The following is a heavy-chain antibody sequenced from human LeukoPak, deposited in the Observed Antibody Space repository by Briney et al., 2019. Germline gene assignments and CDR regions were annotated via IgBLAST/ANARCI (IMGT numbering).Heavy chain of an antibody. CDR2: VYYSGTT. V-gene: IGHV4-59*01. Sequence: SETLSLTCTVSGASISSYYWNWIRQPPGKGLEWIGYVYYSGTTNYNPSLKSRVSMSVDTSKSQFSLKLTSVTAADTAVYYCARGVAVATWLDPWGQGALVTVST. D-gene: IGHD6-19*01. CDR1: GASISSYY. J-gene: IGHJ5*02. CDR3: ARGVAVATWLDP.